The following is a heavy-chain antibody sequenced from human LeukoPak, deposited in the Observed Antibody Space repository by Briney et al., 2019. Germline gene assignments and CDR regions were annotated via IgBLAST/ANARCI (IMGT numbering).Heavy chain of an antibody. V-gene: IGHV3-30-3*01. CDR3: ARDSSTYCSGANCYPFDP. D-gene: IGHD2-15*01. Sequence: GGSLRLSCTASGFTFSDFAMHWVRQAPGKGLEWVEGISYDGSNKYYTDSVKGRFTISRDNSKNTLFLQMNSLRAEDTALYYCARDSSTYCSGANCYPFDPWGQGTLVTVSS. CDR2: ISYDGSNK. CDR1: GFTFSDFA. J-gene: IGHJ5*02.